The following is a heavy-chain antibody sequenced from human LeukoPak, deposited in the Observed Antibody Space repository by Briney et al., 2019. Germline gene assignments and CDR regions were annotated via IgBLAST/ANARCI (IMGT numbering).Heavy chain of an antibody. J-gene: IGHJ4*02. CDR3: AKEGPIAVAGYFDQ. V-gene: IGHV3-43*02. CDR1: GFTFDDYG. D-gene: IGHD6-19*01. Sequence: QPGGSLRLSCAASGFTFDDYGMHWVRHAPGKGLELVSLITGDVGRTYYADSVNCRFTYSRDNSKNSLFLQMNSLRTEDPALYYCAKEGPIAVAGYFDQWGQGTLVTVSS. CDR2: ITGDVGRT.